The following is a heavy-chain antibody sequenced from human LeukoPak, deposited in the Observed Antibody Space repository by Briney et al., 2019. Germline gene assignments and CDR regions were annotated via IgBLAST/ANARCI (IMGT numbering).Heavy chain of an antibody. CDR3: AREKSPEGISFDY. D-gene: IGHD6-13*01. CDR2: IYSGGST. CDR1: GFTVSSNY. J-gene: IGHJ4*02. Sequence: GGSLRLSCAASGFTVSSNYMSWVRQAPGKGLEWVSVIYSGGSTYYADSVKGRFTISRDNSKNTLYLQMNSLRAEDTAVYYCAREKSPEGISFDYWGQGTLVTVSS. V-gene: IGHV3-53*01.